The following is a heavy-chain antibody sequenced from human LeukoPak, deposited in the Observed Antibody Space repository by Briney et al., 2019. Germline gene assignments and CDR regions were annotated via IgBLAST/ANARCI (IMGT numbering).Heavy chain of an antibody. CDR1: GFTVSSNY. Sequence: GPLRLSCAASGFTVSSNYMSWVRQPPGKGLEWIGSIYYSGSTYYNPSLKSRVTISVDTSKNQFSLKLSSVTAADTAVYYCAGLAAHLFDYWGQGTLVAASS. D-gene: IGHD6-6*01. CDR3: AGLAAHLFDY. J-gene: IGHJ4*02. CDR2: IYYSGST. V-gene: IGHV4-59*05.